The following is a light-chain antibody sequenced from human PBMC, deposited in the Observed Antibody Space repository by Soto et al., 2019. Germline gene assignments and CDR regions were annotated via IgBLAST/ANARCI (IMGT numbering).Light chain of an antibody. V-gene: IGKV1-5*01. Sequence: DIQMTQSPSTLSASVGVRVTITCRASQSISSWLAWYQQKPGKAPKLLIYDASSLESGVPSRFSGSGSGTEFTLTISSLQPDDFATYYCQQYNSYSPFGGGTKVEIK. J-gene: IGKJ4*01. CDR1: QSISSW. CDR2: DAS. CDR3: QQYNSYSP.